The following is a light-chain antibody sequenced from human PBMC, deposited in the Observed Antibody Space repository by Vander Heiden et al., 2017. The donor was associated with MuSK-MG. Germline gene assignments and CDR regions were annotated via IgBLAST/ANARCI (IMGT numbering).Light chain of an antibody. CDR3: QQSDSTPRT. CDR2: AAS. J-gene: IGKJ1*01. V-gene: IGKV1-39*01. CDR1: QSISSY. Sequence: DIQMTQSPSSLSASVGDRVTITCRASQSISSYLNWYQQKPGKALKLLIYAASSLQSGVPSRFSGSGSGTDFTLTISRLQPEDFATYYCQQSDSTPRTFGQGTKVEIK.